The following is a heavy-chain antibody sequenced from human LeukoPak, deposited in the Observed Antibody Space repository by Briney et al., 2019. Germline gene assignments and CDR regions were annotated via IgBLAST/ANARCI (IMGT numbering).Heavy chain of an antibody. D-gene: IGHD2/OR15-2a*01. Sequence: SETLSLTCTVSGGSINTYYWGWIRQPPGKGLEWIGCIYNAGTTNYNPSLKNRVTISADTSKNQFSLKLSSVTAADTAVYYCASTNFLLGYYYYGMDVWGPGTTVTVS. CDR2: IYNAGTT. J-gene: IGHJ6*02. CDR3: ASTNFLLGYYYYGMDV. CDR1: GGSINTYY. V-gene: IGHV4-59*08.